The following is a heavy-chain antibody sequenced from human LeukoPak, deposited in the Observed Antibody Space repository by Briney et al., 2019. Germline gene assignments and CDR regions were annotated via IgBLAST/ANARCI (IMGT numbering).Heavy chain of an antibody. D-gene: IGHD6-19*01. CDR2: INPNSGGT. CDR1: GYTFSSHD. CDR3: ARDSSGWFDNWFDP. Sequence: ASVRVSCKASGYTFSSHDINWVRQATGQGLEWMGWINPNSGGTNYAQKFQGRVTMTRDTSISTAYMELSRLRSDDTAVYYCARDSSGWFDNWFDPWGQGTLVTVSS. J-gene: IGHJ5*02. V-gene: IGHV1-2*02.